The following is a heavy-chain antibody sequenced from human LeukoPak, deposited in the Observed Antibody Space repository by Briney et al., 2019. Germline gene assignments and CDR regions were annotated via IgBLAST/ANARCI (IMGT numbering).Heavy chain of an antibody. CDR1: GYTFTGYY. J-gene: IGHJ4*02. V-gene: IGHV1-2*02. D-gene: IGHD6-13*01. CDR3: ARAPGKAAAGYFDY. CDR2: INPNSGGT. Sequence: ASVKVSCKASGYTFTGYYTHWVRQVPGQGLEWMGWINPNSGGTNYAQKFQGRVTMTRDTSISTAYMELSRLRSDDTAVYYCARAPGKAAAGYFDYWGQGTLVTVSS.